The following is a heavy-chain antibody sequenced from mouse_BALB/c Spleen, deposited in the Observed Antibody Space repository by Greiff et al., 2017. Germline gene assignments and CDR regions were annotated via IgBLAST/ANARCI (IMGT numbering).Heavy chain of an antibody. D-gene: IGHD1-1*01. CDR1: GFNIKDTY. CDR2: IDPANGNT. V-gene: IGHV14-3*02. J-gene: IGHJ2*01. Sequence: EVQGVESGAELVKPGASVKLSCTASGFNIKDTYMHWVKQRPEQGLEWIGRIDPANGNTKYDPKFQGKATITADTSSNTAYLQLSSLTSEDTAVYYCAREGDYGSLFDYWGQGTTLTVSS. CDR3: AREGDYGSLFDY.